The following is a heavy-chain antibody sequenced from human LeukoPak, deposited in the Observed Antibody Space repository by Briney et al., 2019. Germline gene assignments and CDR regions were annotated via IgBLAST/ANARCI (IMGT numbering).Heavy chain of an antibody. J-gene: IGHJ3*02. CDR2: ISWNSGSI. CDR3: AKGPIRYQSAFDI. Sequence: GGSLRLSCAASGFAFDDYAMHWVRQAPGKGLEWVSGISWNSGSIGYADSVKGRFTISRDNAKNSLYLQMNSLRAEDTALYYCAKGPIRYQSAFDIWGQGTMVTVSS. D-gene: IGHD2-2*01. V-gene: IGHV3-9*01. CDR1: GFAFDDYA.